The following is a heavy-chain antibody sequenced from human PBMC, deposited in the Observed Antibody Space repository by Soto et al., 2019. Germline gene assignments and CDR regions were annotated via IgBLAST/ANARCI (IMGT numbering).Heavy chain of an antibody. CDR1: GFTFSYYW. Sequence: EVQLVESGGGLVQPGESLRLSCAASGFTFSYYWMHWVRQAPGKGLVWVSRIHSDGSSTTYADSVKDRFTISRDNARNTPYLQMNSLRAEDTAVYYCARGDRGAFDLWGQGTVLTVSS. CDR2: IHSDGSST. D-gene: IGHD1-26*01. V-gene: IGHV3-74*03. J-gene: IGHJ3*01. CDR3: ARGDRGAFDL.